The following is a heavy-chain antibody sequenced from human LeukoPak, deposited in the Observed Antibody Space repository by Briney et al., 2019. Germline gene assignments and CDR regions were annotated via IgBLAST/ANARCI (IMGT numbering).Heavy chain of an antibody. J-gene: IGHJ4*02. CDR1: GYTFTGYY. D-gene: IGHD5-12*01. CDR3: ARADLGATTNFDY. V-gene: IGHV1-2*02. Sequence: ASVKVSCKASGYTFTGYYMHWVRQAPGQGLEWMGWINPNSGGTNYAQKFQGRVTMTRDTSISTAYMELSSLRSEDTAVYYCARADLGATTNFDYWGQGTLVTVSS. CDR2: INPNSGGT.